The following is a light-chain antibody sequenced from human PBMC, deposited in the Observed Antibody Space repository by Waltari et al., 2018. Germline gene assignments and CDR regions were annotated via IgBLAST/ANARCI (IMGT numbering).Light chain of an antibody. CDR3: HQYDQTPWT. J-gene: IGKJ1*01. Sequence: DTVLTQSPVTLSLSPGETATLSCRASRRVGASFLAWYHQRPGQSPRLLIYGTSTRATGIPDRFSGDGSGTDFTLIIRRLEPEDLGVYFCHQYDQTPWTFGQGTTVE. CDR2: GTS. V-gene: IGKV3-20*01. CDR1: RRVGASF.